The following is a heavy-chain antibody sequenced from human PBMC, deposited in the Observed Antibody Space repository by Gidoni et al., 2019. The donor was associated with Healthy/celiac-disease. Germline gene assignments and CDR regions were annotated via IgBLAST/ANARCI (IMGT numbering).Heavy chain of an antibody. Sequence: HVQLVQSGAEVKKPGASVKVSCKTSGYTFPSYDINWVRQATGQGLEWMGWMNPNSGNTGYAQKFQGRVTMTRNTSISTAYMELSSLRSEDTAVYYCARFPGWSGSYFDVGVGYYYYGMDVWGQGTTVTVSS. CDR3: ARFPGWSGSYFDVGVGYYYYGMDV. V-gene: IGHV1-8*01. CDR1: GYTFPSYD. D-gene: IGHD1-26*01. J-gene: IGHJ6*02. CDR2: MNPNSGNT.